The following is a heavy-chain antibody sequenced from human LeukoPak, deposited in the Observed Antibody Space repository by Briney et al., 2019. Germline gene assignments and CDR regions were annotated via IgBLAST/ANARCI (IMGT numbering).Heavy chain of an antibody. CDR1: GGSIGSYY. J-gene: IGHJ6*02. CDR2: IYYSGST. V-gene: IGHV4-59*12. D-gene: IGHD3-10*01. CDR3: ARWFGEVYGMDV. Sequence: PSETLSLTCTVSGGSIGSYYWSWIRQPPGKGLEWIGYIYYSGSTNYNPSLKSRVTISVDTSKNQFSLKLSSVTAADTAVYYCARWFGEVYGMDVWGQGTTVTVSS.